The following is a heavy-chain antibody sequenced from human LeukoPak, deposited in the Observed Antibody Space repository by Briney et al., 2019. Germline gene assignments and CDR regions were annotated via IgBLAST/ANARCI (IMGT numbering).Heavy chain of an antibody. CDR3: ARGPTYYYDSSGYYSFDY. CDR1: GFTFSSYS. D-gene: IGHD3-22*01. V-gene: IGHV3-21*01. Sequence: KRGGSARLSCAASGFTFSSYSMNWVRQAPGKGLEWVSSISSSSSYIYYADSVKGRFTISRDNAKNSLYLQMNSLRAEDTAVYYCARGPTYYYDSSGYYSFDYWGEGTRVTLSS. CDR2: ISSSSSYI. J-gene: IGHJ4*02.